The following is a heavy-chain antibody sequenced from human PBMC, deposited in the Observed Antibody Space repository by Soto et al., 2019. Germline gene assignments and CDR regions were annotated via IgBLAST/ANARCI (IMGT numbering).Heavy chain of an antibody. CDR3: AKKTDSSSPWGALDI. Sequence: EVQLLESGGGLVQPGGSLRLSCAASGFTFSSYAMSWVRQAPAQGLEWVSGISGSGGSTYYADSLKGRFTISRDSSKNTLYLQMDSLRAEDTAVYYCAKKTDSSSPWGALDIWGQGTMVSVSS. CDR1: GFTFSSYA. D-gene: IGHD6-6*01. CDR2: ISGSGGST. V-gene: IGHV3-23*01. J-gene: IGHJ3*02.